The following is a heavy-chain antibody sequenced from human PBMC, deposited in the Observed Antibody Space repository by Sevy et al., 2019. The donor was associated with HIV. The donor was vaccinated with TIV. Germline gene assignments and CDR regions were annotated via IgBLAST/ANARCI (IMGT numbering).Heavy chain of an antibody. CDR3: AKAEVGSSICSQKDYYMDV. J-gene: IGHJ6*03. CDR2: ISGSGVIT. Sequence: VGSLRLSCAASGFTFSTYAMSWVRQAPGKELEWVSGISGSGVITYYADSVKGRFTISRDTSKNTLYLQMNSLRDEDSAVYYCAKAEVGSSICSQKDYYMDVWGKGTTVTVSS. V-gene: IGHV3-23*01. CDR1: GFTFSTYA. D-gene: IGHD6-13*01.